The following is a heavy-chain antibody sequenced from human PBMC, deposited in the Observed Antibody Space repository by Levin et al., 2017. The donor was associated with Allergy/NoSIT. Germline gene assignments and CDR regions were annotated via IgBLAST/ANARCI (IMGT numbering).Heavy chain of an antibody. J-gene: IGHJ3*02. CDR3: AKGGRAGGAFDI. CDR2: ISAGSSEI. Sequence: GGSLRLSCAVSGLTFSNCVMSWVRQAPGKGLEWVSSISAGSSEIYYADSVMGRFTISRDNSKNTLYVQMNTLRAEDTAVYYCAKGGRAGGAFDIWGQGTMVTVSS. V-gene: IGHV3-23*01. CDR1: GLTFSNCV. D-gene: IGHD4-23*01.